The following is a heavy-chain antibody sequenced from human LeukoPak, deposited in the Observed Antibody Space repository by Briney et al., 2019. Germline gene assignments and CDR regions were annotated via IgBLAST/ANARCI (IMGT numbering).Heavy chain of an antibody. D-gene: IGHD3-16*01. J-gene: IGHJ4*02. CDR1: GASTTGGYY. V-gene: IGHV4-61*08. CDR2: LGNP. CDR3: ATYRGGGGGVGY. Sequence: SETLSLTCAVSGASTTGGYYWTWIRQPPGKGLEWIGYLGNPNYNPSLKSRVTISGDRSKNQFSLNLNSVTTASTALYHFATYRGGGGGVGYWGQGTLVTVSS.